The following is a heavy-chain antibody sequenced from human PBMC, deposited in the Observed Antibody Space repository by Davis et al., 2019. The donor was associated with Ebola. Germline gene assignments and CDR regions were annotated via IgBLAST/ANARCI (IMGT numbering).Heavy chain of an antibody. J-gene: IGHJ5*02. V-gene: IGHV3-7*01. Sequence: GESLKISCAASGFTFSRYWMSWVRQAPGKGLEWVANIKQDGSEKYYVDSVRGRFTISRDNAKNSLYLQMNSLRAEDTAVYYCALEFDPWGQGTLVTVSS. CDR1: GFTFSRYW. CDR2: IKQDGSEK. CDR3: ALEFDP.